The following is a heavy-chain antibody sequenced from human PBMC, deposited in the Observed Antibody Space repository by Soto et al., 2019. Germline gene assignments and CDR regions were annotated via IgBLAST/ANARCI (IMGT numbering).Heavy chain of an antibody. CDR1: GFTFSTYW. V-gene: IGHV3-7*03. CDR3: ARDGLLFSGPYRPSRFDY. Sequence: LRLSCAASGFTFSTYWMTWVRQAPGKGLEWLANIKFDGTQKQYVELLKGRFTITRDNIKNFLFLQMNGLRSDDTASYYCARDGLLFSGPYRPSRFDYWGLGTLVTVSS. CDR2: IKFDGTQK. J-gene: IGHJ4*02. D-gene: IGHD3-16*02.